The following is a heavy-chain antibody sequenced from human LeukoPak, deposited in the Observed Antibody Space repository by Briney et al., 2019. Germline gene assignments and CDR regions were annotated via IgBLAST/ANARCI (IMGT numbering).Heavy chain of an antibody. CDR2: ISYDGTNK. CDR3: TRGTVPGLATTYGTYFGS. J-gene: IGHJ4*02. V-gene: IGHV3-30*04. Sequence: GRSLRLSCAASGITFSRSAMHWVRQAPGKGLEWVAIISYDGTNKYYLDSVKARFTISRDNSKNTLYLQMDSLRAEDTAVYYCTRGTVPGLATTYGTYFGSWGQGTLVTVSS. CDR1: GITFSRSA. D-gene: IGHD5-12*01.